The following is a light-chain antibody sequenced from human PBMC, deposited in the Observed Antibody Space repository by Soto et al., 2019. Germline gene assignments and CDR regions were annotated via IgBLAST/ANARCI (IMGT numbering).Light chain of an antibody. CDR1: QSVSSN. V-gene: IGKV3-15*01. J-gene: IGKJ2*01. CDR3: HQYNNWPPYT. Sequence: EIVMTQSPATLSVSPGERATLSCRASQSVSSNLAWYQQKPGQAPRLLIYAASTRATGLPARFSGSGSGTEFTLTISSLQSEDFAVYYCHQYNNWPPYTFGQGTKLEIK. CDR2: AAS.